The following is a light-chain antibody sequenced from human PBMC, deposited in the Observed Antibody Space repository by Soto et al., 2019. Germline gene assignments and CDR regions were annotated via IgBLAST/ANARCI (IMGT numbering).Light chain of an antibody. Sequence: EIVLTQSPATLSLSPVEIATLSFRASQSVSSYLAWYQQKPGQAPRLLIYDASNRATGIPARFSGSGSGTDFTLTISRLETEDFAVYYCQQYGSSRTFGQGTKVDIK. CDR3: QQYGSSRT. CDR2: DAS. J-gene: IGKJ1*01. V-gene: IGKV3-20*01. CDR1: QSVSSY.